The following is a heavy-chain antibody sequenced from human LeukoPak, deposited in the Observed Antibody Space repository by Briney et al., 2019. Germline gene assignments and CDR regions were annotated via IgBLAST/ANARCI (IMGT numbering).Heavy chain of an antibody. J-gene: IGHJ4*02. CDR2: IYYSGST. V-gene: IGHV4-39*07. Sequence: SETLSLTCSVSGGSISLSYYYWGWIRQPPGKGLEWIGSIYYSGSTYYNPSLKSRVTISVDTSKNQFSLKLSSVTAADTAVYYCILMSSSWYGSFLGGPRFDYWGQGTLVTVSS. CDR1: GGSISLSYYY. D-gene: IGHD6-13*01. CDR3: ILMSSSWYGSFLGGPRFDY.